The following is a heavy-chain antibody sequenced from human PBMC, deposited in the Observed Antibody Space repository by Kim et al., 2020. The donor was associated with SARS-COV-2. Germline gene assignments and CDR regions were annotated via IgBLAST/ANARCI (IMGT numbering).Heavy chain of an antibody. CDR1: GGSFSGYY. CDR3: ARGSAALVGVYYYYYYGVDV. Sequence: SETLSLTCAVYGGSFSGYYWSWIRQPPGKGLEWIGEINHSGSTNYNPSLKSRVTISVDTSKNQFSLKLSSVTAADTAVYYCARGSAALVGVYYYYYYGVDVWGQGTTVTVSS. J-gene: IGHJ6*02. D-gene: IGHD6-13*01. CDR2: INHSGST. V-gene: IGHV4-34*01.